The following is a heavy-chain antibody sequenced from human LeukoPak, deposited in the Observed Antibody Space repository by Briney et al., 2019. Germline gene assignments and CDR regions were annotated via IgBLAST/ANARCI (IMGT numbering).Heavy chain of an antibody. J-gene: IGHJ6*03. CDR2: ISGSGGST. V-gene: IGHV3-23*01. Sequence: GGSLRLSCAASGFTFSSYAMSWVRQAPGKGLEWVSAISGSGGSTYYADSVKGRFTISRDNSKNTLYLQMNSLRAEDTAVYYCAKILMGGYYYYMDVWGKGTTVTVSS. CDR3: AKILMGGYYYYMDV. CDR1: GFTFSSYA. D-gene: IGHD1-26*01.